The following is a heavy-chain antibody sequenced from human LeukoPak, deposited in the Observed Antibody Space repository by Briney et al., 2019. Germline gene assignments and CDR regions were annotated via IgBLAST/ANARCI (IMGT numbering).Heavy chain of an antibody. CDR3: ARGAMVRGSYYFDY. V-gene: IGHV3-30*03. Sequence: PGKSLRLSCAASGFTFNSYGMHWVRQAPGKGLEWVAVISYDGNDKFYRDSVKGRFTISRDNSKNTLYLQMNSLRAEDTAVYYCARGAMVRGSYYFDYWGQGTLVTVSS. CDR2: ISYDGNDK. CDR1: GFTFNSYG. D-gene: IGHD3-10*01. J-gene: IGHJ4*02.